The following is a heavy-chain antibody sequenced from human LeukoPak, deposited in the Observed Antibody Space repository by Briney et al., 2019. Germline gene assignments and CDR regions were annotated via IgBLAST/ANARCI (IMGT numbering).Heavy chain of an antibody. CDR3: ARLHYYDSSLPGY. CDR2: IIPIFGTA. CDR1: GGTFSSYA. D-gene: IGHD3-22*01. Sequence: SVKVSCKASGGTFSSYAISWVRQAPGQGLEWMGRIIPIFGTANYAQKFQGRVTITTDESTSTAYMELSSLRSEDTAVYYCARLHYYDSSLPGYWGQGTLVTVSS. V-gene: IGHV1-69*05. J-gene: IGHJ4*02.